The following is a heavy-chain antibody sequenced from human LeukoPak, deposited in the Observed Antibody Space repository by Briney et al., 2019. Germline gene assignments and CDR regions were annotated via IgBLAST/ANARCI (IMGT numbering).Heavy chain of an antibody. Sequence: PSETLSLTCTVSGGSISGTYYWSWIRQPPGKGLEWIGYIYYTGTTDSNPSLKSRATISLDTSKNQFSLNLSSVTAADTAVYYCARRWVYDKRAFDAWGQGTMVTVSS. CDR1: GGSISGTYY. V-gene: IGHV4-59*08. CDR3: ARRWVYDKRAFDA. CDR2: IYYTGTT. D-gene: IGHD3-16*01. J-gene: IGHJ3*01.